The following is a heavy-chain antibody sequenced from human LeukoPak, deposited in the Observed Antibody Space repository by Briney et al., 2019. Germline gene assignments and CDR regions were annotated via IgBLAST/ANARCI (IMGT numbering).Heavy chain of an antibody. D-gene: IGHD3-3*01. CDR3: ARSPGRGYDFWSGYFSDAFDI. CDR2: IHYGGTT. J-gene: IGHJ3*02. V-gene: IGHV4-39*01. CDR1: GDSISSSNYY. Sequence: KPSETLSLTCTVSGDSISSSNYYWGWIRQPPGKGLEWIGSIHYGGTTFYNPSLNNRVTISVDTSKNQFSLKLSSVTAADTAVYYCARSPGRGYDFWSGYFSDAFDIWGQGTMVTVSS.